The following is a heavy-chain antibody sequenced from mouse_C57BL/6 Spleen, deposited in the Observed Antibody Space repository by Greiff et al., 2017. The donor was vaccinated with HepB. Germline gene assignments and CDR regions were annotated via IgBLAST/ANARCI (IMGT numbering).Heavy chain of an antibody. J-gene: IGHJ1*03. CDR2: ILPGSGST. CDR3: ARSVTTVVVRYIDV. Sequence: VQLQQPGAELLKPGASVKLSCKATGYTFTGYWIEWVKQRPGHGLEWIGEILPGSGSTNYNEKFKGKATFTADTSSNTAYMQLSSLTTEDSAIYYCARSVTTVVVRYIDVWGTGTTVTVSS. D-gene: IGHD1-1*01. V-gene: IGHV1-9*01. CDR1: GYTFTGYW.